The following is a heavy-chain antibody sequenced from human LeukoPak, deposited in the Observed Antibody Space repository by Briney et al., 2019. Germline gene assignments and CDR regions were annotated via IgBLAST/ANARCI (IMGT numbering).Heavy chain of an antibody. V-gene: IGHV4-59*01. J-gene: IGHJ6*03. D-gene: IGHD3-3*01. Sequence: PSETLSLTCTVSGGSISSYYWSWIRQPPGKGLEWIGYIYYSGSTNYNPSLKSRVTISVDTSKNQFSLKLSSVTAADTAVYYCAREGGYDFWSGYYTKNYYYYYMDVWGKGTTVTVSS. CDR1: GGSISSYY. CDR2: IYYSGST. CDR3: AREGGYDFWSGYYTKNYYYYYMDV.